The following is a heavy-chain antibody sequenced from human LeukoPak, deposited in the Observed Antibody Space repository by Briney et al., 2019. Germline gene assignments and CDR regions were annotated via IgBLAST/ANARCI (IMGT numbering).Heavy chain of an antibody. CDR1: GGSISSGDYY. V-gene: IGHV4-30-4*08. CDR3: ARGPTTYYFDY. J-gene: IGHJ4*02. D-gene: IGHD1-7*01. CDR2: IYYSGST. Sequence: SETLSLTCTVSGGSISSGDYYWSWIRQPPGKGLEWIGYIYYSGSTYYNPSLKSRVTISVDTSKNQFSLKLSSVTAADTAVYYCARGPTTYYFDYWGQGTLVTVSS.